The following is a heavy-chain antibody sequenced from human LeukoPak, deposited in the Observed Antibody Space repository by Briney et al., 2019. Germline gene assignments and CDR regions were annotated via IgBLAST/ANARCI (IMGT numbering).Heavy chain of an antibody. CDR1: GFTFSIHA. V-gene: IGHV3-23*01. J-gene: IGHJ4*02. D-gene: IGHD4/OR15-4a*01. CDR3: AKAPGTNSPLDY. Sequence: PGGSLRLPCAASGFTFSIHAMSWVRQAPGKGLEWVSVISASGGSTYYADSVKGRFTISRDNSKNTLSLQMNSLRVEDTALYYCAKAPGTNSPLDYWGQGTLVTVSS. CDR2: ISASGGST.